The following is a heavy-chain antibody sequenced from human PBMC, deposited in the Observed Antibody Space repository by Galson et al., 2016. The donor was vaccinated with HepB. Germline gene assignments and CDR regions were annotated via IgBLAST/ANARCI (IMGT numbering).Heavy chain of an antibody. D-gene: IGHD3-3*01. CDR2: ISSSSSTI. CDR3: AREGAIFGVVTNWFDP. CDR1: GFTFSSYS. Sequence: SLRLSCAASGFTFSSYSMNWVRQAPGKGLEWVSYISSSSSTIYYAESVKGRFAISRDNAKNSLYLQMNSLRAEDTAVYYCAREGAIFGVVTNWFDPWGQGTLVTVSS. V-gene: IGHV3-48*01. J-gene: IGHJ5*02.